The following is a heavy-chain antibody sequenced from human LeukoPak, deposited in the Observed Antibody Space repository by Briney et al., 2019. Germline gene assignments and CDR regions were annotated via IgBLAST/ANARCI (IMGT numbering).Heavy chain of an antibody. J-gene: IGHJ6*02. CDR3: ARHIAARPIDYYYYYGMDV. CDR1: GGSFSRYF. V-gene: IGHV4-34*01. CDR2: INHSGST. Sequence: SETLSLTCAVYGGSFSRYFWNWIRQPPGKGLEWIGEINHSGSTNYNPSLKSRVTISVDTSKNQFSLKLSSVTAADTAVYYCARHIAARPIDYYYYYGMDVWGQGTTVTVSS. D-gene: IGHD6-6*01.